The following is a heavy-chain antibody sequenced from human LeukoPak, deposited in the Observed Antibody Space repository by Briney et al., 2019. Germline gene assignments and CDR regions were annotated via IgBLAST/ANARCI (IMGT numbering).Heavy chain of an antibody. CDR1: GYTFTSYY. Sequence: ASVKVSCKASGYTFTSYYMHWVRQATGQGLEWMGWMNPNSGNTGYAQKFQGRVTMTRNTSISTAYMELSSLRSEDTAVYYCARGRRSIAARTQTWWFDPWGQGTLVTVSS. CDR3: ARGRRSIAARTQTWWFDP. D-gene: IGHD6-6*01. V-gene: IGHV1-8*02. CDR2: MNPNSGNT. J-gene: IGHJ5*02.